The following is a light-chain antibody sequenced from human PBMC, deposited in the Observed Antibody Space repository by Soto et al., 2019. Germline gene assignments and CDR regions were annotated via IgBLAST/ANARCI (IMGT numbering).Light chain of an antibody. CDR2: TNN. Sequence: QSVLTQPPSVSGAAGQRVSISCIGSSSNIGTGYDVHWYRQLPGTAPKLLIYTNNNRPSGVPDRFSGSKSGTSASLAISGLQAEDEADYYCQSFDSSLLGYVFGTGTKLTVL. CDR1: SSNIGTGYD. V-gene: IGLV1-40*01. J-gene: IGLJ1*01. CDR3: QSFDSSLLGYV.